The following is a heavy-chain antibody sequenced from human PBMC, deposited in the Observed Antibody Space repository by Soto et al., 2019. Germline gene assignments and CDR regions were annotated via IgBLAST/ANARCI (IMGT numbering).Heavy chain of an antibody. CDR2: ISAYNGNT. V-gene: IGHV1-18*01. Sequence: ASVKVSCKASGYTFTSYGISWVRQAPGQGLEWMGWISAYNGNTNYAQKFQGRVTMTTDTSTSTAYMELRSLRSDDTAVYYCGRDWAAAGPFDYWGQGTLVTVSS. CDR3: GRDWAAAGPFDY. D-gene: IGHD6-13*01. CDR1: GYTFTSYG. J-gene: IGHJ4*02.